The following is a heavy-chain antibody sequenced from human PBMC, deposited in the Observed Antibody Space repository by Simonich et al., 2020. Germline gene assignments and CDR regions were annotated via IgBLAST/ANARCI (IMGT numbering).Heavy chain of an antibody. V-gene: IGHV1-2*02. CDR1: GYTFTGYY. CDR2: INPNSGST. J-gene: IGHJ3*02. D-gene: IGHD6-19*01. CDR3: ARNGLVRILKAFDI. Sequence: QVQRVQSGAEVKKPGASVKVSCKASGYTFTGYYRHWVRQAPGQGLEWRGWINPNSGSTNYAQKFQGRVTMTRDTSISTAYMELSRLRSDDTAVYYCARNGLVRILKAFDIWGQGTMVTVSS.